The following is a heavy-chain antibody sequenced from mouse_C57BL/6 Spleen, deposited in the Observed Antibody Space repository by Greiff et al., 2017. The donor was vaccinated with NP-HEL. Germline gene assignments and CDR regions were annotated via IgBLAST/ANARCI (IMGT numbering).Heavy chain of an antibody. D-gene: IGHD3-2*02. CDR1: GYTFTSYW. Sequence: VQLQQPGAELVRPGTSVKLSCKASGYTFTSYWMHWVKQRPGQGLEWIGVIDPSDSYTNYNQKFKGKATLTVDTSSSTAYMQLSSLTSEDSAVYYCARGQLRLPFAYWGQGTLVTVSA. V-gene: IGHV1-59*01. CDR2: IDPSDSYT. CDR3: ARGQLRLPFAY. J-gene: IGHJ3*01.